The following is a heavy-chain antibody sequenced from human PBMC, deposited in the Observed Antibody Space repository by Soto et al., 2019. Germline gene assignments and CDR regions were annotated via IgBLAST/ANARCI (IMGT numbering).Heavy chain of an antibody. Sequence: GGSLRLSCAASGFTFSSYEMNWVRQAPGKGLEWVSYISSSGSTIYYADSVKGRFTISRDNAKNSLYLQMNSLRAEDTAVYYCARDNLENWYFDLWGRGTLVTVSS. CDR3: ARDNLENWYFDL. J-gene: IGHJ2*01. CDR1: GFTFSSYE. V-gene: IGHV3-48*03. CDR2: ISSSGSTI.